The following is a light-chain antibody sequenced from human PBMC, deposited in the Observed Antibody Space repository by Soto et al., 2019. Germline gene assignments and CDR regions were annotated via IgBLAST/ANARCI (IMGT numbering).Light chain of an antibody. CDR1: QSVSSY. V-gene: IGKV3-11*01. Sequence: EIVLTQSPATLSLSPGEGATLSCRASQSVSSYLAWYQQKPGQAPRLLIYDASNRATGIPARFSGSGSGTDFTLTISSLEPEDFAVYYCQQRSNWPPTWTFGQGTKVDIK. CDR2: DAS. CDR3: QQRSNWPPTWT. J-gene: IGKJ1*01.